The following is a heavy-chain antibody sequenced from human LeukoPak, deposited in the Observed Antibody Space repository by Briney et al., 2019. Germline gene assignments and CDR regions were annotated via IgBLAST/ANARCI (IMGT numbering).Heavy chain of an antibody. V-gene: IGHV4-59*01. J-gene: IGHJ6*02. D-gene: IGHD2-2*03. CDR3: ARMDRHPLYYYYYGIDV. CDR2: IYYSGST. Sequence: PSETLSLTCTVSGGSISSYYWSWIRQPPGKGLEWIGYIYYSGSTNYNPSLKSRVTISVDTSKNQFSLKLSSVTAADTAVYYCARMDRHPLYYYYYGIDVWGQGTTVTVSS. CDR1: GGSISSYY.